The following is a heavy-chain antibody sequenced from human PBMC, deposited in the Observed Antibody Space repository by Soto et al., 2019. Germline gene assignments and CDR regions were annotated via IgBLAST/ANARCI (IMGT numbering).Heavy chain of an antibody. V-gene: IGHV5-51*01. CDR1: GYDFNTNW. CDR2: MYPGDSDT. J-gene: IGHJ4*02. Sequence: GESLKISCRGSGYDFNTNWFGCVRQLPGRGLEWVGIMYPGDSDTRLHPSLQGHVTLSADVTVSTAFLQWRTLKTSDSGMYFCARLPREWNQRSCYSADYCGKAISVTV. D-gene: IGHD3-22*01. CDR3: ARLPREWNQRSCYSADY.